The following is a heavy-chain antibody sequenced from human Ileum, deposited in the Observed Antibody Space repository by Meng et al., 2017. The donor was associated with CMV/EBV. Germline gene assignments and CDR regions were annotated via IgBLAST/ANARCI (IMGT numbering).Heavy chain of an antibody. V-gene: IGHV3-15*01. D-gene: IGHD1-26*01. CDR2: IKSKAHGGAA. CDR3: TTNSGTYPDPY. Sequence: AASGFTFSNVWMTWVRQAPGKGLEWVGRIKSKAHGGAADYAAPVTGRFSISRDDPKNTLYLQMNNLKTEDTAIYYCTTNSGTYPDPYWGQGTLVTVSS. J-gene: IGHJ4*02. CDR1: GFTFSNVW.